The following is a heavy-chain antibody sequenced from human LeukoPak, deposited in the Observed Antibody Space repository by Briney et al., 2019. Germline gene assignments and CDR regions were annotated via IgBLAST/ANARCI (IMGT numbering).Heavy chain of an antibody. V-gene: IGHV1-8*01. CDR2: MNPNSGNT. CDR3: ASYAGATMGIYYYGMDV. CDR1: GYTFTSYD. D-gene: IGHD5-12*01. J-gene: IGHJ6*02. Sequence: ASVKVSCKASGYTFTSYDINWVRQATGQGLEWMGWMNPNSGNTGYAQKFQGRVTMTRNTSISTAYMELSSLRSEDTAVYYCASYAGATMGIYYYGMDVWGQGTTVTVSS.